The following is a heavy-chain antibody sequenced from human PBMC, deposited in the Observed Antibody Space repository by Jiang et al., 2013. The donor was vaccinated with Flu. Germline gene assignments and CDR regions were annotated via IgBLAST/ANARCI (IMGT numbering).Heavy chain of an antibody. CDR3: ARTPHPREAGATSNYYFDY. Sequence: GAEVKKPGASVKVSCKASGYTFTSYGISWVRQAPGQGLEWMGWISAYNGNTNYAQKLQGRVTMTTDTSTSTAYMELRSLRSDDTAVYYCARTPHPREAGATSNYYFDYWGQGTLVTVSS. D-gene: IGHD5-12*01. J-gene: IGHJ4*02. CDR2: ISAYNGNT. CDR1: GYTFTSYG. V-gene: IGHV1-18*01.